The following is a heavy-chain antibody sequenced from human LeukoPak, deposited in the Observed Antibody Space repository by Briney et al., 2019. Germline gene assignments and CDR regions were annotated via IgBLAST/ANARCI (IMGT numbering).Heavy chain of an antibody. Sequence: MASETLSLTCAVSGGSISSSNWWSWVRQPPGKGLEWIGEIYHSGSTNYNPSLKSRVTISVDKSKNQFSLKLSSVTAADTAVYYCARRNSPTPRDSSGYYYPRNWGQGTLVTVSS. J-gene: IGHJ4*02. CDR1: GGSISSSNW. CDR3: ARRNSPTPRDSSGYYYPRN. CDR2: IYHSGST. D-gene: IGHD3-22*01. V-gene: IGHV4-4*02.